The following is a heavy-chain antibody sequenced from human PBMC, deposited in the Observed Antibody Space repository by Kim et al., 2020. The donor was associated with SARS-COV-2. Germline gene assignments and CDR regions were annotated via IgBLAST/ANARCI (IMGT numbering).Heavy chain of an antibody. CDR2: INHSGST. CDR3: ATLNCSGGSCYPRDY. D-gene: IGHD2-15*01. Sequence: SETLSLTCAVYGGSFSGYYWSWIRQPPGKGLEWIGEINHSGSTNYNPSLKSRVTISVDTSKNQFSLKLSSVTAADTAVYYCATLNCSGGSCYPRDYWGQG. J-gene: IGHJ4*02. V-gene: IGHV4-34*01. CDR1: GGSFSGYY.